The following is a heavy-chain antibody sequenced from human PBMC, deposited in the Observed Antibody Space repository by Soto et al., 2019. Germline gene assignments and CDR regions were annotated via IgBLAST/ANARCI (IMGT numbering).Heavy chain of an antibody. D-gene: IGHD5-18*01. J-gene: IGHJ4*02. CDR3: ARCRVYNYGIFDY. Sequence: SETLSLTCTVSGCSVSSCSYYWSWIRQPPGKGLEWIGYIYYSGSTNYNPSLKSRVTISVDTSKNQFSLKLSSVTAADTAVYYCARCRVYNYGIFDYWGQGTLVTVSS. CDR1: GCSVSSCSYY. V-gene: IGHV4-61*01. CDR2: IYYSGST.